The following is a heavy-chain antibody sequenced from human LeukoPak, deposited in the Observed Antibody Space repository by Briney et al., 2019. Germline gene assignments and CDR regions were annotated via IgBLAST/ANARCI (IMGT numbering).Heavy chain of an antibody. CDR1: GGSISSSSYY. D-gene: IGHD3-3*01. CDR3: ARDSGFLENNWFDP. J-gene: IGHJ5*02. V-gene: IGHV4-39*07. CDR2: IYYSGST. Sequence: SETLSLTCTVSGGSISSSSYYWGWIRQPPGKGLEWIGSIYYSGSTYYNPSLKSRVAISVDTSKNQFSLKLSSVTAADTAVYYRARDSGFLENNWFDPWGQGTLVTVSS.